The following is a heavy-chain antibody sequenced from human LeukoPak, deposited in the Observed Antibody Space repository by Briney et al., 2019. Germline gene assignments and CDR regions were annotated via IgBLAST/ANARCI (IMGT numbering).Heavy chain of an antibody. CDR3: ARDLMSAHSVAGY. CDR2: ISSSSSYI. CDR1: GFTFSSYS. J-gene: IGHJ4*02. Sequence: VSLRLSCAASGFTFSSYSMNWVRQAPGKGLEWVSSISSSSSYIYYADSVKGRFTISRDNAKNSLYLQMNSLRAEDTAVYYCARDLMSAHSVAGYWGQGTLVTVSS. V-gene: IGHV3-21*01. D-gene: IGHD6-19*01.